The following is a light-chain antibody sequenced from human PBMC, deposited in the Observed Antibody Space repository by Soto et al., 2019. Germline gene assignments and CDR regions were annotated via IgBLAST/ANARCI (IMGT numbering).Light chain of an antibody. Sequence: ELVLTQSPGTLSLSPGERATLSCRASQSVSSSYLAWYQQKPGQAPRLLIYGASSRATGIPDRFSGSGSGTDFTLTISRLEPEDFAVYYCQQYCGSPCNFGHRTKLEIK. CDR1: QSVSSSY. J-gene: IGKJ2*01. CDR3: QQYCGSPCN. CDR2: GAS. V-gene: IGKV3-20*01.